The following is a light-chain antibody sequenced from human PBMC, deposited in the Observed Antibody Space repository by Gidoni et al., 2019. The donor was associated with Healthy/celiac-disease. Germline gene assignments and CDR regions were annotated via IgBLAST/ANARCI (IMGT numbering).Light chain of an antibody. Sequence: QSALTQPASVSGSPGQSITISCTGTSSDVGGYNYVSWYQKHQGKAPTLMIYEVSNRTSVVSNLFSGSKSGNTASLTISGLQAEDEADYYCSSYTSSSTVVFGGGTKLTVL. CDR1: SSDVGGYNY. V-gene: IGLV2-14*01. CDR2: EVS. J-gene: IGLJ2*01. CDR3: SSYTSSSTVV.